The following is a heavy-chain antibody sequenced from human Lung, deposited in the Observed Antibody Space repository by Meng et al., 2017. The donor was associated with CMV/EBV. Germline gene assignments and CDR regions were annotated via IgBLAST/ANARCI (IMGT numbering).Heavy chain of an antibody. D-gene: IGHD4-17*01. CDR2: VNPYNGDG. Sequence: ASVNVTCKASGYTLITYGINWVRQAPGQGLEWMGWVNPYNGDGGYAQRFQGRVTVTTDTSINTAYLELTSLRSDGAAVYYCVRAVHGFEIWGQGTTVTVSS. V-gene: IGHV1-8*01. CDR1: GYTLITYG. J-gene: IGHJ6*02. CDR3: VRAVHGFEI.